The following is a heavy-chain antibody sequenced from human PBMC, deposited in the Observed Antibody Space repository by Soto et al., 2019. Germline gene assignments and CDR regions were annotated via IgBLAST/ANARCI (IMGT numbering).Heavy chain of an antibody. D-gene: IGHD4-17*01. Sequence: SETLSLTCTVSGGSISSYYWSWIRQPPGKGLEWIGYIYYSGSTNYNPSLKSRVTISVDTSKNQFSLKLSSVTAADTAVYYCASGVTTYGYFDYWGQGTLVTVSS. CDR1: GGSISSYY. V-gene: IGHV4-59*01. CDR3: ASGVTTYGYFDY. CDR2: IYYSGST. J-gene: IGHJ4*02.